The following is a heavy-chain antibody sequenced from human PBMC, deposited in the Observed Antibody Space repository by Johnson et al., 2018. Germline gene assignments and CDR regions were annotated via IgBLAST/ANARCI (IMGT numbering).Heavy chain of an antibody. J-gene: IGHJ4*02. CDR2: ISSSSSYI. CDR3: AGGNPSGSYLRFLDY. CDR1: GFTFSSYA. Sequence: VQLVESGGGLVQPGGSLRLSCAASGFTFSSYAMSWVRQAPGKGLEWVSSISSSSSYIYYADSVKGRFTISRDNAKNSLYLQVNSLRAEDTALYYCAGGNPSGSYLRFLDYWGQGTLVTVSS. D-gene: IGHD1-26*01. V-gene: IGHV3-21*01.